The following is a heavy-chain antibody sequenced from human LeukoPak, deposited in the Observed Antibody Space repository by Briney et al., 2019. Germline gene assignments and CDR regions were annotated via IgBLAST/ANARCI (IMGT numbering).Heavy chain of an antibody. Sequence: SGPTLVKPTQTLTLICTFSGFSLSTSGVGVGWIRQPPGKALEWLALIYWDDDKRYSPSLKSRLTITKDTSKNQVVLTMTNMDPVDTATYYCALIDGGSSGYRAPHFDYWGQGTLVTVSS. V-gene: IGHV2-5*02. D-gene: IGHD3-22*01. CDR2: IYWDDDK. CDR1: GFSLSTSGVG. CDR3: ALIDGGSSGYRAPHFDY. J-gene: IGHJ4*02.